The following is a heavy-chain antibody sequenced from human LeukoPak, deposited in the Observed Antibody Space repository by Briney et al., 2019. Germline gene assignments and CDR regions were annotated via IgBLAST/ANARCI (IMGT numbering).Heavy chain of an antibody. CDR1: GFTFSSYG. J-gene: IGHJ4*02. Sequence: GRSLRLSCAASGFTFSSYGMHWVRQAPGKGLEWVAVISYDGSNKYYADSVKGRFTISRDNSKNTPYLQMNSLRAEDTAVYYCATHSSSWYRLYYFDYWGQGTLVTVSS. V-gene: IGHV3-30*03. CDR2: ISYDGSNK. D-gene: IGHD6-13*01. CDR3: ATHSSSWYRLYYFDY.